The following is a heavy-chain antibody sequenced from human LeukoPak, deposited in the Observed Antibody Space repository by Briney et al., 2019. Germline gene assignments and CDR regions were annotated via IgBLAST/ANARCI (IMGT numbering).Heavy chain of an antibody. CDR3: AKLPRGPAATGLSWRLVTYYFDY. Sequence: GGSLRLSCAASGFTFSSYAMSWVRQAPGKGLEWVSAISGSGGSTYYADSVKGRFTISRDNSKNTLYLQMNSLRAEDTAVYYCAKLPRGPAATGLSWRLVTYYFDYWGQGTLVTVSS. J-gene: IGHJ4*02. CDR1: GFTFSSYA. CDR2: ISGSGGST. D-gene: IGHD2-2*01. V-gene: IGHV3-23*01.